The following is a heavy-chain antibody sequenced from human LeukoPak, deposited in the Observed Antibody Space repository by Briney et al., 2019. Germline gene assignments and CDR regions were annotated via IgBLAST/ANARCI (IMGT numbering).Heavy chain of an antibody. V-gene: IGHV3-74*01. CDR3: ARDLRGKGSY. Sequence: GGSLRLSCAASGFTFNTYWMHWVRQAPGKGLVWVSHINPDGSETNYADSVTGRFTISRDNAKNSLYLQMNSLRAEDTAVYYCARDLRGKGSYWGQGTLVTVSS. CDR2: INPDGSET. CDR1: GFTFNTYW. J-gene: IGHJ4*02.